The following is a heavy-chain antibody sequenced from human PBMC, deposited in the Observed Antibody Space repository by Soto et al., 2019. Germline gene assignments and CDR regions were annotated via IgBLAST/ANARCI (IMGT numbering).Heavy chain of an antibody. CDR2: INAGNGNT. CDR3: AREQSGEIMTMTDAFDI. J-gene: IGHJ3*02. D-gene: IGHD3-16*01. Sequence: QVQLVQSGAEVQKPGASVKVSCKASGYTCTSYAIHWVRQAPGPRLEWMGWINAGNGNTQYSQKFQGRVTITRDTSASIAYMEVSSLRSEDTALYYCAREQSGEIMTMTDAFDIWGQGTMVTVSS. V-gene: IGHV1-3*01. CDR1: GYTCTSYA.